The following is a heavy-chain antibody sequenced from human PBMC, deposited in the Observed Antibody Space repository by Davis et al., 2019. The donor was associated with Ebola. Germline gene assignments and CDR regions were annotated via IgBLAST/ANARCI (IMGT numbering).Heavy chain of an antibody. Sequence: GESLKISCVASGLTFSSYGMHWVRQTPGKGLEWVAFIWYDGRNAHYIDSVKGRFTISRDNSKNTLYLQMNSLRLQDTAIYYCAKDPGGHTSESDYCGQGTLVIVAS. CDR2: IWYDGRNA. J-gene: IGHJ4*02. V-gene: IGHV3-30*02. CDR3: AKDPGGHTSESDY. CDR1: GLTFSSYG. D-gene: IGHD1-26*01.